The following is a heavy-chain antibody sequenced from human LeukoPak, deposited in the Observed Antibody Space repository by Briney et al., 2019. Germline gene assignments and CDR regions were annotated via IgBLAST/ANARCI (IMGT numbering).Heavy chain of an antibody. CDR2: INPSGGST. CDR1: GYTFTSYY. D-gene: IGHD2-21*02. V-gene: IGHV1-46*01. Sequence: ASVKVSCKASGYTFTSYYMHWVRQAPGQGLEWMGIINPSGGSTSYAQKFRGRVTMTRDTSTSTVYMELSSLRSEDTAVYYCARDRGGAVVVTAAFDYWGQGTLVTVSS. J-gene: IGHJ4*02. CDR3: ARDRGGAVVVTAAFDY.